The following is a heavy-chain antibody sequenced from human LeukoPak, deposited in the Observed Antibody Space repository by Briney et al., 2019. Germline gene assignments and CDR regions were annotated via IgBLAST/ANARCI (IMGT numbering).Heavy chain of an antibody. V-gene: IGHV1-46*01. J-gene: IGHJ4*02. CDR1: GYTFTSYY. Sequence: ASVKVSCKASGYTFTSYYMHWVRQAPGQGLEWMGIINPSGGSTSYAQKFQGRVTMTRDTSKNQFSLKLSSVTAADTAVYYCARGQLDYWGQGTLVTVSS. D-gene: IGHD2-2*01. CDR2: INPSGGST. CDR3: ARGQLDY.